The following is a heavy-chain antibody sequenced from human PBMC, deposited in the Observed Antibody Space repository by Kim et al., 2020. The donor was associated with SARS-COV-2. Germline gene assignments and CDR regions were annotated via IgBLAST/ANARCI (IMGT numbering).Heavy chain of an antibody. J-gene: IGHJ4*02. CDR1: GYSFTSYW. CDR2: IYPGDSDT. CDR3: ARKGFRSDSSGYTIGGVVDY. V-gene: IGHV5-51*01. Sequence: GESLKISCKGSGYSFTSYWIGWVRQMPGKGLEWMGIIYPGDSDTRYSPSFQGQVTISADKSISTAYLQWSSLKASDTAMYYCARKGFRSDSSGYTIGGVVDYWGQGALVTVSS. D-gene: IGHD3-22*01.